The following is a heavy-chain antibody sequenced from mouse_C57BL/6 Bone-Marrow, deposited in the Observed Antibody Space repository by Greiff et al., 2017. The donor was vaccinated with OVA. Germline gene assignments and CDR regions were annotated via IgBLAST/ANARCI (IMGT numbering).Heavy chain of an antibody. CDR1: GFTFSDYY. Sequence: EVKLVESGGGLVQPGGSLKLSCAASGFTFSDYYMYWVRQTPEKRLEWVAYISNGGGSTYYPDTVKGRFTISRDNAKNTLYLQMSRLKSEDTAMYYCARGDGGAYWGQGTLVTVSA. J-gene: IGHJ3*01. CDR3: ARGDGGAY. CDR2: ISNGGGST. D-gene: IGHD3-3*01. V-gene: IGHV5-12*01.